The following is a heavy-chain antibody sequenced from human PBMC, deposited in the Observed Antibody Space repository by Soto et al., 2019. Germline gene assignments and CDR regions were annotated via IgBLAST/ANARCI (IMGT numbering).Heavy chain of an antibody. J-gene: IGHJ6*02. CDR3: ARHESRDGYNYPTYYYYGMDV. V-gene: IGHV5-51*01. CDR1: GYSFTSYW. Sequence: PGESLKISCKGSGYSFTSYWIGWVRQMPGKGLEWMGIIYPGDSDTRYSPSFQGQVTISADKSISTAYLQWSSLKASDTAMYYCARHESRDGYNYPTYYYYGMDVWGQGTTVTVSS. D-gene: IGHD5-12*01. CDR2: IYPGDSDT.